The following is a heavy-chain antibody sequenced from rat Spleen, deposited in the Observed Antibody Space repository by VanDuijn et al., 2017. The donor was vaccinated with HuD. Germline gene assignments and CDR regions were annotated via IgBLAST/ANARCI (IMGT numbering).Heavy chain of an antibody. CDR1: GFTFSSFA. CDR2: ITSGGSNT. CDR3: AKDYYDSGDGYGYFDF. Sequence: EVQLVESGGCLVQPGRSLKLSCAASGFTFSSFAMAWVRQAPKKGLEWVATITSGGSNTYYPDSVKGRFTISRDNAKSTLYLQMDSLRSEDTATYSCAKDYYDSGDGYGYFDFWGPGTMVTVSS. D-gene: IGHD1-1*01. J-gene: IGHJ1*01. V-gene: IGHV5-25*01.